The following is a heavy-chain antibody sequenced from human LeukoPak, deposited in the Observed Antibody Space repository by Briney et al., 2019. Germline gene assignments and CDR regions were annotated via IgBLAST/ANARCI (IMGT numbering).Heavy chain of an antibody. J-gene: IGHJ4*02. Sequence: SETLSLTCTVSGGPINSSSYYWGWIRQPPGKGLEWIGSIYYSGSTYYNPSLKSRVTISVDTSKNQFSLKLSSVTAAGTAVYYCARESVAPYYFDYWGQGTLVTVSS. CDR2: IYYSGST. CDR1: GGPINSSSYY. V-gene: IGHV4-39*02. CDR3: ARESVAPYYFDY.